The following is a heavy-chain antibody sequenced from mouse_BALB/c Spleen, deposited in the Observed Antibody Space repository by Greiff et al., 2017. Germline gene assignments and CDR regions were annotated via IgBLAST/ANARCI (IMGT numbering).Heavy chain of an antibody. CDR1: GYTFTSYW. D-gene: IGHD2-4*01. CDR3: SRSRDYDYDGNFDY. CDR2: IYPGRGIT. V-gene: IGHV1-55*01. Sequence: QVQLQQSGAELVKPGASVKMSCKASGYTFTSYWINWVKQRPGQGLEWIGDIYPGRGITNYNEKFKSKATLTLDTSSSTAYMQLSSLTSEDSAVYYCSRSRDYDYDGNFDYWGQGTTLTVSS. J-gene: IGHJ2*01.